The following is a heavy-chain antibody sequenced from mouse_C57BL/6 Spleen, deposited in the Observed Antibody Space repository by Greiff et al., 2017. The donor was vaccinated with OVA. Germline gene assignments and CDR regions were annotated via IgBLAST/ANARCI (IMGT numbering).Heavy chain of an antibody. D-gene: IGHD1-1*01. CDR2: IYPGDGDT. J-gene: IGHJ3*01. V-gene: IGHV1-80*01. CDR1: GYAFSSYW. CDR3: ARQGLGSSPFAY. Sequence: VKLQESGAELVKPGASVKISCKASGYAFSSYWMNWVKQRPGKGLEWIGQIYPGDGDTNYNGKFKGKATLTADKSSSTAYMQLSSLTSEDSAVYFWARQGLGSSPFAYWGQVTLVTVSA.